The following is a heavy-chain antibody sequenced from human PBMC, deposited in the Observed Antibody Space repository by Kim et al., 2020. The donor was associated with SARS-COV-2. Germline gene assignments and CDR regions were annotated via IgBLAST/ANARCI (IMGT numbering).Heavy chain of an antibody. V-gene: IGHV4-31*03. CDR3: ARDQDYSNYGTH. Sequence: SETLSLTCTVSGGSISSGGYYWSWIRQHPGKGLEWIGYIYYSGSTYYNPSLKSRVTIPVDTSKNQFSLKLSSVTAADTAVYYCARDQDYSNYGTHWGQGTLVTVSS. CDR1: GGSISSGGYY. D-gene: IGHD4-4*01. CDR2: IYYSGST. J-gene: IGHJ4*02.